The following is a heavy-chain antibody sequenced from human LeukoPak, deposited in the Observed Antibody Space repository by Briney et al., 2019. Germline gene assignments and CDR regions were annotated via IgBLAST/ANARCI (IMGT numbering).Heavy chain of an antibody. J-gene: IGHJ5*01. CDR2: INSNSGTT. Sequence: GGSLRLSCAASRFALSFYAMSWLRQPPGKGLEWVSTINSNSGTTSYAASLRGRFTISRDNSKNTLYLQVNTMRADDTANYYCAKHVSGGIAVTAGWFHPWGQGTLVVVSS. V-gene: IGHV3-23*01. CDR3: AKHVSGGIAVTAGWFHP. D-gene: IGHD6-19*01. CDR1: RFALSFYA.